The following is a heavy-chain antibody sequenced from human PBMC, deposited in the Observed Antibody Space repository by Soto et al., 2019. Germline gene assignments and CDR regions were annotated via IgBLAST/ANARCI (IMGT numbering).Heavy chain of an antibody. J-gene: IGHJ6*02. Sequence: PGGSLSLSCAASGFTFSSYWMHWVRQAPGKGLVWVSRMNSDGSTTNYADSVKGRFTISRDNARNTLYLQMNSLRAEDTAVYYCVRHGYPAWVYGVDVWGPGTTVTVYS. D-gene: IGHD1-1*01. CDR3: VRHGYPAWVYGVDV. CDR2: MNSDGSTT. CDR1: GFTFSSYW. V-gene: IGHV3-74*01.